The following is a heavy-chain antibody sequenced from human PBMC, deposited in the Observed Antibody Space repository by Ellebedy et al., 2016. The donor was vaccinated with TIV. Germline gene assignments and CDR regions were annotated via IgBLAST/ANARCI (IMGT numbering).Heavy chain of an antibody. CDR2: ITYIGGT. CDR3: ARAPALPRARYDT. CDR1: GGSTSSGGDY. Sequence: MPGGSLRLSCTVSGGSTSSGGDYWGCFRKPPGQGLEWLGTITYIGGTYFNPALMSRLTRSVDTSKNQFSLNLSSVTAADTAVYYCARAPALPRARYDTWGQGTLVTVSS. J-gene: IGHJ5*02. V-gene: IGHV4-39*01.